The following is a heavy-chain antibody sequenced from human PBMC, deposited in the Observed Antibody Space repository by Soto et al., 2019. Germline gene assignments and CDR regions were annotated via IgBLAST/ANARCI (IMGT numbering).Heavy chain of an antibody. V-gene: IGHV3-48*03. CDR1: GFTFSSYE. D-gene: IGHD6-13*01. Sequence: GGSLRLSCAASGFTFSSYEMNWVRQAPGKGLEWVSYISSSGSTIYYADSVKGRFTISRYNAKNSLYLQMNSLRAEDTAVYYCARPIAGYSSSWYYYMDVWGKGTTVTVSS. CDR3: ARPIAGYSSSWYYYMDV. CDR2: ISSSGSTI. J-gene: IGHJ6*03.